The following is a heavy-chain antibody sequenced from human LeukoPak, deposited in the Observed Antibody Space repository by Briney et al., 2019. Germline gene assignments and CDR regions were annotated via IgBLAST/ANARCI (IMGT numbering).Heavy chain of an antibody. J-gene: IGHJ5*02. CDR1: GYTLTELS. Sequence: ASVKVSCEVSGYTLTELSMHWVRQAPGKGLEWMGGFDPEDGETIYAQKFQGRVTMTEDTSTDTAYMELSSLRSEDTAVYYCATLYLPAAIVWWFDPWDQGTLVTVSS. D-gene: IGHD2-2*02. CDR3: ATLYLPAAIVWWFDP. CDR2: FDPEDGET. V-gene: IGHV1-24*01.